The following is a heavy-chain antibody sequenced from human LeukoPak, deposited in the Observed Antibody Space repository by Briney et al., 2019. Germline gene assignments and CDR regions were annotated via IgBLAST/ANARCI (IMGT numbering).Heavy chain of an antibody. Sequence: PSETLSLTCTVSGGSISSSSYYWGWIRQPPGKGLEWIGSIYYSGSTYYNPSLKSRVTISVDRSKNQFSLKLSSVTAADTAVYYCAREPVGYYGGNSGYFDYWGQGTLVTVSS. V-gene: IGHV4-39*07. CDR1: GGSISSSSYY. J-gene: IGHJ4*02. CDR2: IYYSGST. D-gene: IGHD4-23*01. CDR3: AREPVGYYGGNSGYFDY.